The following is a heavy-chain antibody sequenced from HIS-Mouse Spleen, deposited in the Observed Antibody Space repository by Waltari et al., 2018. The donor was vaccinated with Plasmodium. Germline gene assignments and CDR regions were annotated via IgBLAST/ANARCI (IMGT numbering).Heavy chain of an antibody. CDR1: GFTFSSYG. D-gene: IGHD6-13*01. Sequence: QVQLVESGGGVVQPGRSLSLSCAAYGFTFSSYGMHWVRKATGKGLEWVAVISDDGSNKYYADSVKGRFTISRDNSKNTLYLQMNSLRAEDTAVYYCAKDRRSSSWYVDYWGQGTLVTVSS. V-gene: IGHV3-30*18. CDR2: ISDDGSNK. CDR3: AKDRRSSSWYVDY. J-gene: IGHJ4*02.